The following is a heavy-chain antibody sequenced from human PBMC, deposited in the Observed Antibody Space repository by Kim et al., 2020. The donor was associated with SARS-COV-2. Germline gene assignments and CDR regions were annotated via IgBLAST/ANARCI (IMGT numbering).Heavy chain of an antibody. Sequence: SETLSLTCTVSGGSVSSGSYYWSWIRQPPGKGLEWIGYIYYSGSTNYNPSLKSRVTISVDTSKNQFSLKLSSVTAADTAVYYCARDTGGGAVAGRPKGGYNWFDPWGQGTLVTVSS. D-gene: IGHD6-19*01. CDR2: IYYSGST. CDR3: ARDTGGGAVAGRPKGGYNWFDP. V-gene: IGHV4-61*01. J-gene: IGHJ5*02. CDR1: GGSVSSGSYY.